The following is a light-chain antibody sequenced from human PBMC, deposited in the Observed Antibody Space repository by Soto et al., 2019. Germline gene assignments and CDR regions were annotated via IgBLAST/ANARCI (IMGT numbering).Light chain of an antibody. V-gene: IGKV1-5*01. J-gene: IGKJ1*01. Sequence: DFQMTQSPSTLSASVGDRLTITCRASQNINTWLAWYQQKPGKAPKVLIYDASNLESGVPSRFSGSGSGTEFTLTISSLQPDDFATYYCQQYNTYSWTFGQGTKVEMK. CDR1: QNINTW. CDR3: QQYNTYSWT. CDR2: DAS.